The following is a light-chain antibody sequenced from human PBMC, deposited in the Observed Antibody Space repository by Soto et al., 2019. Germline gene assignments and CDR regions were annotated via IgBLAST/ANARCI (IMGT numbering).Light chain of an antibody. Sequence: SALTQPASASGSLRQSITIPCTGTSSDGGGYDYVSWYQQHPGKVPKLIIYEVIKRPSGVSHRFSGSKSGNTASLTISGLQTEDEADYYCSSYTTSSALVFGGGTKVTVL. V-gene: IGLV2-14*01. CDR3: SSYTTSSALV. J-gene: IGLJ2*01. CDR1: SSDGGGYDY. CDR2: EVI.